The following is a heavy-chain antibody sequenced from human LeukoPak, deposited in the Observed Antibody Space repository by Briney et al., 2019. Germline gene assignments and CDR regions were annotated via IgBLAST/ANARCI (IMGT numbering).Heavy chain of an antibody. CDR2: ISGSGGST. D-gene: IGHD3-3*01. J-gene: IGHJ6*02. Sequence: GGSLRLSCAASGFTFSSYAMSWVRQAPGKGLEWVSAISGSGGSTYYADSVKGRFTISRDNAKNSLYLQMNSLKLEDTALYYCVKDRDFWSGLDVWGQGTMVTVS. CDR1: GFTFSSYA. CDR3: VKDRDFWSGLDV. V-gene: IGHV3-23*01.